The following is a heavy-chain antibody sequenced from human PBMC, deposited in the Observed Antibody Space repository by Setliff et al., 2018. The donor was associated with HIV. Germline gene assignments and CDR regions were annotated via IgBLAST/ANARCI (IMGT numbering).Heavy chain of an antibody. CDR2: IYTSGSP. V-gene: IGHV4-61*09. D-gene: IGHD6-19*01. J-gene: IGHJ4*02. Sequence: SETLSLTCSVSGGSVNSGNYHWAWIRQPAGKGLEWIGHIYTSGSPHYKSSLTSRLTISLDTSRNQFSLKLTSVTAADSATYYCARWVYNSAWSLDYWGQGTLVTVPQ. CDR3: ARWVYNSAWSLDY. CDR1: GGSVNSGNYH.